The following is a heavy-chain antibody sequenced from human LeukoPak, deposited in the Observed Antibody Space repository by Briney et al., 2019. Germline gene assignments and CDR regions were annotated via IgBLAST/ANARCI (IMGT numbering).Heavy chain of an antibody. CDR3: ARRVAADAFDI. V-gene: IGHV5-51*01. CDR1: GYTFINYW. D-gene: IGHD6-25*01. J-gene: IGHJ3*02. CDR2: IYPGDSDN. Sequence: GESLKISCQFSGYTFINYWIGWVRQMPGKGLEWMGIIYPGDSDNRYSPSFHGQVIISADKPISTAYLQWNSLKASDTAMYYCARRVAADAFDIWGQGTRVTVSS.